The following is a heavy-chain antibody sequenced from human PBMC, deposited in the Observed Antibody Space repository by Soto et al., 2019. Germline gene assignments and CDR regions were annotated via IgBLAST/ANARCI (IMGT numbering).Heavy chain of an antibody. CDR2: INHSGST. CDR3: ARGQQWLTSGGYYYYGMDV. J-gene: IGHJ6*02. D-gene: IGHD6-19*01. CDR1: GGSFSGYY. Sequence: PSETLSLTCAVYGGSFSGYYWSWIRQPPGKGLEWIGEINHSGSTNYNPSLKSRVTISVDTSKNQFSLKLSSVTAEETAVYSCARGQQWLTSGGYYYYGMDVWGQGTTVT. V-gene: IGHV4-34*01.